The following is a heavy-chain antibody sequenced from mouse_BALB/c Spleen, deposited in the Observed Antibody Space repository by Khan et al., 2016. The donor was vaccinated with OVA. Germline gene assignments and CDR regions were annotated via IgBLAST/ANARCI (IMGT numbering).Heavy chain of an antibody. D-gene: IGHD2-3*01. CDR3: ARGYGYYVDFDY. V-gene: IGHV1-81*01. J-gene: IGHJ2*01. Sequence: QVQLQQSGPELVKPGASVKMSCKASGYTFTYYVITWVKQRTGQGLEWIGEIYPGSDNAYYNERFKGKATLTADKSSNTTHMQLSSLTSEDSAVYFCARGYGYYVDFDYWGQGTTLTVSS. CDR1: GYTFTYYV. CDR2: IYPGSDNA.